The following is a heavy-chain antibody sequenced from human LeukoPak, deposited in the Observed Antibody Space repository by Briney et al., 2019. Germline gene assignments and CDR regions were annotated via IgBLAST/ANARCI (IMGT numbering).Heavy chain of an antibody. CDR3: ARDCIAAAGIDAFDI. V-gene: IGHV3-7*01. J-gene: IGHJ3*02. CDR2: IKQDGSEK. Sequence: GGSLRLSCAASGFTFSSYWMSWARQAPGKGLQWVANIKQDGSEKYYVDSEKGRFTTSRDNAKNSLYLQMNSLRAEDTAVYYCARDCIAAAGIDAFDIWGQGTMVTVSS. D-gene: IGHD6-13*01. CDR1: GFTFSSYW.